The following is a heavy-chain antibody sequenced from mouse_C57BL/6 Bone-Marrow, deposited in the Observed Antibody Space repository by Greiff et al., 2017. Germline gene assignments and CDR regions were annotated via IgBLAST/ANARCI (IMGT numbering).Heavy chain of an antibody. CDR2: IRSKSNNYAT. Sequence: EVQGVESGGGLVQPKGSLKLSCAASGFSFNTYAMNWVRQAPGKGLEWVARIRSKSNNYATYYADSVKDRFTISRDDSESMLYLQMNNLKTEDTAMYYCVSITTVVADWYFDVWGTGTTVTVSS. CDR3: VSITTVVADWYFDV. J-gene: IGHJ1*03. CDR1: GFSFNTYA. V-gene: IGHV10-1*01. D-gene: IGHD1-1*01.